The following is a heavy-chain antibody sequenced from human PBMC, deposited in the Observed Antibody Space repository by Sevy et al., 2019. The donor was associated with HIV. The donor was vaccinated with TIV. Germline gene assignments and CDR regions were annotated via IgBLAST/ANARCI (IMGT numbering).Heavy chain of an antibody. Sequence: ASVKVSCKASGYTFTGYYMHWVRQAPGQGLEWMGWINPNSGGTNYAQKFQGTVTMTRDTSISTAYMELSRLRSDDTAVYYCAVLSCRGGSCYPGFDYWGQGTLVTVSS. D-gene: IGHD2-15*01. J-gene: IGHJ4*02. V-gene: IGHV1-2*02. CDR2: INPNSGGT. CDR3: AVLSCRGGSCYPGFDY. CDR1: GYTFTGYY.